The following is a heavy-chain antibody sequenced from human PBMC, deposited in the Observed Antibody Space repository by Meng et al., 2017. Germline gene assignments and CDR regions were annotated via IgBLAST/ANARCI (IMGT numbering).Heavy chain of an antibody. V-gene: IGHV4-31*03. J-gene: IGHJ5*02. CDR2: IYSSGST. CDR3: ASKGGLSTYNWFDP. D-gene: IGHD5-12*01. Sequence: VQRQGSGPGLVRPSPTLSLTCTFSGGSISIGGDYWSWIRQHPGKGLEWIGYIYSSGSTYYNPSLKSRVTISVDTSKNQFSLKLSSVTAADTAVYYCASKGGLSTYNWFDPWGQGTLVTVSS. CDR1: GGSISIGGDY.